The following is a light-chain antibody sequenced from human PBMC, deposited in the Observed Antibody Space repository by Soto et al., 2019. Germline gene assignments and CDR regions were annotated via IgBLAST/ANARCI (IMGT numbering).Light chain of an antibody. CDR2: AAS. CDR3: QHYGTSWT. Sequence: EIVLTQSPGTLSLSPGERATLSCRASQFLSSSYSAWYQQKPGQAPLLLIYAASRRAAGIPDRYSGSGYGTDFTLTISRLEPEDFAVYYCQHYGTSWTFGQGTKVEVK. V-gene: IGKV3-20*01. CDR1: QFLSSSY. J-gene: IGKJ1*01.